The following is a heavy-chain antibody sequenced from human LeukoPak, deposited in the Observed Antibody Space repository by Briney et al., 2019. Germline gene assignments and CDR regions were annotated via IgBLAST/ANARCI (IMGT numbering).Heavy chain of an antibody. D-gene: IGHD6-13*01. CDR1: GFTVSSNY. CDR2: IYSGGST. J-gene: IGHJ4*02. V-gene: IGHV3-53*01. CDR3: ARSPDTAAGTLDY. Sequence: GGSLRLSCAASGFTVSSNYMSWVRQAPGKGLEWVSVIYSGGSTDYADSVKGRFTISRDNSKNTLYLQMNSLRAEDTAVYYCARSPDTAAGTLDYWGQGTLVTVSS.